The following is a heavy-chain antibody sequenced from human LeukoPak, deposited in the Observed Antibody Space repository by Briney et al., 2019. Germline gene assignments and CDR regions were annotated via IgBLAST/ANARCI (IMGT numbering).Heavy chain of an antibody. CDR3: ARDYDILSGYYPEGMDV. CDR1: GYTFTGYY. Sequence: ASVKVSCKASGYTFTGYYMHWVRQAPGQGLEWMGWINPNSGGTNYAQKFQGRVTMTRDTSISTAYMELSRLRSDDWAVYYCARDYDILSGYYPEGMDVWGQGTTVTVSS. CDR2: INPNSGGT. D-gene: IGHD3-9*01. V-gene: IGHV1-2*02. J-gene: IGHJ6*02.